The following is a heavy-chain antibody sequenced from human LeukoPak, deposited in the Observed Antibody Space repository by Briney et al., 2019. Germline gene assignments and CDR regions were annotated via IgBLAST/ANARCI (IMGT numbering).Heavy chain of an antibody. V-gene: IGHV4-34*01. CDR1: GGSFSGYY. D-gene: IGHD3-3*01. J-gene: IGHJ4*02. Sequence: PSETLSLTCAVYGGSFSGYYWSWIRQPPGEGLEWIGEINHSGSTNYNPSLKSRVTISVDTSKNQFSLKLSSVTAADTAVYYCARGQYYDFWSGYYPVGQFDYWGQGTLVTVSS. CDR3: ARGQYYDFWSGYYPVGQFDY. CDR2: INHSGST.